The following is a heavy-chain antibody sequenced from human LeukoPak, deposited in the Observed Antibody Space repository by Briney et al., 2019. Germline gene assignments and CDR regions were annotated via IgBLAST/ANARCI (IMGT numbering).Heavy chain of an antibody. Sequence: SETLSLTCTVSGGSISSYYWSWIRQPPGKGLEWIGYIYYSGSTNYNPSLKSRVTISVDTSKNQFSLKLSSGTAADTAVYYCMRGGYLGYCSSTSCYYGMDVWGQGTTVTVSS. D-gene: IGHD2-2*01. CDR2: IYYSGST. V-gene: IGHV4-59*01. CDR1: GGSISSYY. CDR3: MRGGYLGYCSSTSCYYGMDV. J-gene: IGHJ6*02.